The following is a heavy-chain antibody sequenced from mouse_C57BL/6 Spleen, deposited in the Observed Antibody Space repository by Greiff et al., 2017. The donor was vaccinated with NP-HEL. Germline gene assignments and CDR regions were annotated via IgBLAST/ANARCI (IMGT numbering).Heavy chain of an antibody. CDR2: IDPSDSYT. CDR1: GYTFTSYW. J-gene: IGHJ3*01. D-gene: IGHD1-1*01. V-gene: IGHV1-50*01. CDR3: ATTVGAY. Sequence: QVQLQQPGAELVKPGASVKLSCKASGYTFTSYWMQWVKQRPGQGLAWIGEIDPSDSYTNYNRKFTGKATLTVYTYSSTAYMQLCSLTSEDSAVYYWATTVGAYWGQGTLVTVSA.